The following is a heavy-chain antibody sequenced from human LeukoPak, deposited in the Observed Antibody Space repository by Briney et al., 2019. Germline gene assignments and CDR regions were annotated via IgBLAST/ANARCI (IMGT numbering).Heavy chain of an antibody. V-gene: IGHV3-23*01. J-gene: IGHJ4*02. CDR1: GFSFSGDA. CDR3: AKPTVRGVILPFDY. CDR2: ISGSGGST. D-gene: IGHD3-10*01. Sequence: PGGSLRLSCAASGFSFSGDAIHWVRQAPGKGLEWVSAISGSGGSTYYADSVKGRFTISRDNSKNTLYLQMNSLRAEDTAVYYCAKPTVRGVILPFDYWGQGTLVTVSS.